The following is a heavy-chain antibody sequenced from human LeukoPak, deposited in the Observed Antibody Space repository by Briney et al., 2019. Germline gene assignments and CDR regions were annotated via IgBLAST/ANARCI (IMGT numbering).Heavy chain of an antibody. CDR1: GSTFSTYA. CDR2: ISSSGGSA. V-gene: IGHV3-23*01. CDR3: ARGLYYYYYMDV. Sequence: GGSLRLSCAASGSTFSTYAMSWVRQGPGKGLEWVSAISSSGGSAFYADSVKGRFTISRDNSKNTLYLQTNSLRAEDTAIYYCARGLYYYYYMDVWGKGTTVTVSS. J-gene: IGHJ6*03.